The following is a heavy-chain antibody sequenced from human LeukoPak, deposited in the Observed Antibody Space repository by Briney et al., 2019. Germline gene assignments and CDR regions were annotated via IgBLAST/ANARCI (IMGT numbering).Heavy chain of an antibody. CDR3: AKDRLLGYYDFWSGHQFDR. CDR2: ISGSGGST. CDR1: GFTFSSYA. Sequence: GGSLRLSCAASGFTFSSYAMSWVRQAPGKGLEWVSAISGSGGSTYYADSVKGRFTISRDNSKNTLYLQMNSLRPEDTAVYYCAKDRLLGYYDFWSGHQFDRWGQGTLVTVSS. J-gene: IGHJ5*02. D-gene: IGHD3-3*01. V-gene: IGHV3-23*01.